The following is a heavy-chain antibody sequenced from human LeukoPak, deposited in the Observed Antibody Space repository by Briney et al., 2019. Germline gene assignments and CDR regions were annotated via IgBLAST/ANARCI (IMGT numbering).Heavy chain of an antibody. CDR2: INPNSGGT. CDR1: GYTFTSYG. Sequence: ASVKVSCKASGYTFTSYGISWVRQAPGQGLEWMGWINPNSGGTDYAQKFQGRVTMTRDTSIITAYMELSRLRSDETAVYYCATDEGSCSGGSCYPNRFDPWGQGTLVTVSS. J-gene: IGHJ5*02. CDR3: ATDEGSCSGGSCYPNRFDP. V-gene: IGHV1-2*02. D-gene: IGHD2-15*01.